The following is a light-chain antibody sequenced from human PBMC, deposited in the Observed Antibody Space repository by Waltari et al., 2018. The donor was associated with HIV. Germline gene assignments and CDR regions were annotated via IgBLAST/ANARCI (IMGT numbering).Light chain of an antibody. CDR2: SYG. J-gene: IGLJ3*02. CDR1: SSNIGSNT. Sequence: QSVLNQSPSASGTPGQRVIISCSGSSSNIGSNTVTWYQQFPGTAPKLLIYSYGRRPSGVPERFSGSKSATSASLAISVLRSEDEADYYCATWDDSLNAWVFGGGTKLTVL. V-gene: IGLV1-44*01. CDR3: ATWDDSLNAWV.